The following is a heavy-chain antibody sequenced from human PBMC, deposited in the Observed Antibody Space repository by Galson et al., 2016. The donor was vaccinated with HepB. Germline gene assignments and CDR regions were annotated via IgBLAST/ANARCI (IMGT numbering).Heavy chain of an antibody. D-gene: IGHD3-22*01. CDR2: IATAINAENT. Sequence: SLRLSCAASGFPFSIYAMNWFRQAPGKGLEWVSTIATAINAENTHYADSVNGRFTISRDDSNSILYVQMSSLRAEDTAVYYCAKDYDSSGHYEGDWGQGTLVTV. J-gene: IGHJ4*02. V-gene: IGHV3-23*01. CDR3: AKDYDSSGHYEGD. CDR1: GFPFSIYA.